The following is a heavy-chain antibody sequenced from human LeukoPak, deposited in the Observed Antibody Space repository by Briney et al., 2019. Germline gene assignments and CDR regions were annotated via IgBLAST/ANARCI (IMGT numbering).Heavy chain of an antibody. CDR3: ARDGYYYDSSGYYYLTESKNG. D-gene: IGHD3-22*01. J-gene: IGHJ4*02. CDR1: GGSISSSSYY. V-gene: IGHV4-39*07. Sequence: SETLSLTCTVSGGSISSSSYYWGWIRQPPGKGLEWIGSIYYSGSTYYNPSLKSRVTISVDTSKNQFSLKLSSVTAADTAVYYCARDGYYYDSSGYYYLTESKNGWGQGTLVTVSS. CDR2: IYYSGST.